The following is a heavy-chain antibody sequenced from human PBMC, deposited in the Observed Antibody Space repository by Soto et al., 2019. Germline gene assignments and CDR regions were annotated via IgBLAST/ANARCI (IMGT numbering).Heavy chain of an antibody. CDR1: GFTVSNYA. CDR3: AKSGLRFLDYFDY. D-gene: IGHD4-17*01. V-gene: IGHV3-30*18. CDR2: MLSDGTNR. Sequence: QVQLVESGGGVVQPGRSLRLSCAGSGFTVSNYAMHWVRQAPGKGLEWVAVMLSDGTNRFSDSVKGRFTVSGDNSENIVYLQMNSLTGEDTAVYYCAKSGLRFLDYFDYWGQGTLVTVSS. J-gene: IGHJ4*02.